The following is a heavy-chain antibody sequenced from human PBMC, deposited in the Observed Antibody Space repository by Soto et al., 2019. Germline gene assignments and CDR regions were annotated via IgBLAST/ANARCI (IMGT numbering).Heavy chain of an antibody. J-gene: IGHJ4*02. Sequence: EGQLVQSGGGLVQPGGSLRLSCVGSGFTSRGFWMGWVRQAPGKGLEWVANIKEDATQKNYVDSVRGRFTISRDTATISLYLQRNSLRAEDTAVYYCTRDQFWGQGTLVTVSS. CDR2: IKEDATQK. CDR1: GFTSRGFW. V-gene: IGHV3-7*05. CDR3: TRDQF.